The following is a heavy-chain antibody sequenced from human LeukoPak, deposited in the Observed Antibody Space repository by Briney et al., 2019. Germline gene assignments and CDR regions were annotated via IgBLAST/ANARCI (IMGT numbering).Heavy chain of an antibody. CDR2: IHTSGST. D-gene: IGHD3-16*02. CDR1: GGSISRYY. Sequence: SETLSLTCTVSGGSISRYYWNWIRQPAGKGLEWIGRIHTSGSTNYNPSLKSRVTMSVDTSKNQFSLKLSSVTAADTAVYYCATPTPYTFGGVIVWGQGTLVTVSS. CDR3: ATPTPYTFGGVIV. J-gene: IGHJ4*02. V-gene: IGHV4-4*07.